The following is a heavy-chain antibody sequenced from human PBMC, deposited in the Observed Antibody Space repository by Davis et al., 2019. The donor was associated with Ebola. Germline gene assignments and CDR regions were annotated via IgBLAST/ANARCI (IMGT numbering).Heavy chain of an antibody. V-gene: IGHV4-39*07. CDR2: INHSGST. CDR1: GGSISSSSYY. J-gene: IGHJ5*02. CDR3: ARGVRFLEWLLISCWFDP. Sequence: SETLSLTCTVSGGSISSSSYYWGWIRQPPGKGLEWIGEINHSGSTNYNPSLKSRVTISVDTSKNQFSLKLSSVTAADTAVYYCARGVRFLEWLLISCWFDPWGQGTLVTVSS. D-gene: IGHD3-3*01.